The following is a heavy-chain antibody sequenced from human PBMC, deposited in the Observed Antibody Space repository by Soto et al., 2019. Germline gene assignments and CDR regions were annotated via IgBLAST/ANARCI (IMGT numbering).Heavy chain of an antibody. CDR1: GYTFTSYY. Sequence: ASVKVSCKASGYTFTSYYMHWVRQAPGQGLEWMGIINPSGGSTSYAQKFQGRVTMTRDTSTSTVYMELSSLRSEDTAVYYCAACRGGSFYSTDYGMDVWGQGTAVNVCS. V-gene: IGHV1-46*01. CDR2: INPSGGST. D-gene: IGHD2-15*01. J-gene: IGHJ6*02. CDR3: AACRGGSFYSTDYGMDV.